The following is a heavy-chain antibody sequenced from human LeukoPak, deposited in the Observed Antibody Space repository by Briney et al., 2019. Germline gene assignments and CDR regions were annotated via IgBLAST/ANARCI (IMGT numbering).Heavy chain of an antibody. D-gene: IGHD5-18*01. CDR1: GFTFSTYA. V-gene: IGHV3-30*04. J-gene: IGHJ3*02. CDR2: ISYDGRSK. CDR3: ARARSSYGYGDALDI. Sequence: GGSLRLSCVASGFTFSTYAMHWVRQAPGKGLEWVAVISYDGRSKYYADSVKGRFTISRDNSKNTLYLQMNSLRAEDTAVYYCARARSSYGYGDALDIWGQGTMVTVSS.